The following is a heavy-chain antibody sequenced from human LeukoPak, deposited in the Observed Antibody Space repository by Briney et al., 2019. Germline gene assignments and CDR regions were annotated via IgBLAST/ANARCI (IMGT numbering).Heavy chain of an antibody. Sequence: PSETLSLTCTVSGGSISSSSYYWGWIRQPPGKGLEWIGSIYYSGSTYYNPSLKSRVTISVDTSKNQFSLKLSSVTAADTAVYYCAATYYYDSSGYYYHYYYYMDVWGKGTTVTVSS. CDR2: IYYSGST. CDR1: GGSISSSSYY. D-gene: IGHD3-22*01. CDR3: AATYYYDSSGYYYHYYYYMDV. V-gene: IGHV4-39*07. J-gene: IGHJ6*03.